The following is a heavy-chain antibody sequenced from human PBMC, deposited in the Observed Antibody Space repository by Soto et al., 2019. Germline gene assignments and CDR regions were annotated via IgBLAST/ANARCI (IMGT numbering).Heavy chain of an antibody. J-gene: IGHJ4*02. CDR3: ARVLNAGFFGSRDFWRGTRGPYYFDY. CDR2: INHSGST. D-gene: IGHD3-3*01. CDR1: GGSFSGYY. V-gene: IGHV4-34*01. Sequence: SETLSLTCAVYGGSFSGYYWSWIRQPPGKGQEWIGEINHSGSTNYNPSLKSRVTISVDTSKNQFSLKLSSVTAADTAVYYCARVLNAGFFGSRDFWRGTRGPYYFDYWGQGTLVTVSS.